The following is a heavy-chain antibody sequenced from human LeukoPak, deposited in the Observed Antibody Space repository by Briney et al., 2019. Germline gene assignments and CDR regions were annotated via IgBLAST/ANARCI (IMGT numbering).Heavy chain of an antibody. J-gene: IGHJ5*02. Sequence: GGSLRLSCAASGFTFTSYDMHWVRQAPGKGLEWVAFIRYDGSNKYYADSVKGRFTISRDNAKNSLYLQMNSLRAEDTAVYYCASLAAAGNWFDPWGQGTLVTVSS. V-gene: IGHV3-30*02. CDR3: ASLAAAGNWFDP. D-gene: IGHD6-13*01. CDR2: IRYDGSNK. CDR1: GFTFTSYD.